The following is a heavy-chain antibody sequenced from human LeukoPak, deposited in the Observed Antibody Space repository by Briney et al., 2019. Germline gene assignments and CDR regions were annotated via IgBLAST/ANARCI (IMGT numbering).Heavy chain of an antibody. CDR2: INPNSGGT. D-gene: IGHD4-17*01. Sequence: ASVKVSCKASGYTFTGYYMHWVRQAPGQGLEWMGWINPNSGGTNYAQKFQGRVTITRDTSISTAYMELSRLRSDDTAVYYCARDQLDGDYSNWFDPWGQGTLVTVSS. CDR3: ARDQLDGDYSNWFDP. CDR1: GYTFTGYY. V-gene: IGHV1-2*02. J-gene: IGHJ5*02.